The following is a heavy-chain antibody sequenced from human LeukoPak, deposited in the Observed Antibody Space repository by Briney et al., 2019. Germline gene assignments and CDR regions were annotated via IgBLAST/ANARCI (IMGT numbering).Heavy chain of an antibody. CDR1: GYTFTSYY. V-gene: IGHV1-46*01. Sequence: ASVKVSCKASGYTFTSYYMHWVRQAPGQGLEWMGIINPSGGSTSYAQKFQGRVTMTRDTSTSTVYMELSSLRSEDTAVYYCARGGYCSSTSCYFLGDNYYFDYWGQGTLVTVSS. J-gene: IGHJ4*02. D-gene: IGHD2-2*01. CDR2: INPSGGST. CDR3: ARGGYCSSTSCYFLGDNYYFDY.